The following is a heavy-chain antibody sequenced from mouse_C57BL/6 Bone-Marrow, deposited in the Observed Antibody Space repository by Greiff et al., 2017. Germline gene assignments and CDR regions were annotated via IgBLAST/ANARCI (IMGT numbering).Heavy chain of an antibody. V-gene: IGHV1-81*01. CDR3: ASSLTAGAMDY. J-gene: IGHJ4*01. D-gene: IGHD4-1*01. Sequence: QVQLQQSGAELARPGASVKLSCKASGYTFTSYGISWVKQRTGQGLEWIGEIYTRSGNTYYNEKFKGKATLTADKSSSTAYMELRSLTSEDSAVYFCASSLTAGAMDYCGQGTSVTVSS. CDR2: IYTRSGNT. CDR1: GYTFTSYG.